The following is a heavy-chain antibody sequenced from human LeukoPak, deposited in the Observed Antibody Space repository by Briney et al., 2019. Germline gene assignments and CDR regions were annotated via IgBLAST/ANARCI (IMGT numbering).Heavy chain of an antibody. V-gene: IGHV4-61*01. CDR3: ARDRYYYDSGSYFYFDL. J-gene: IGHJ2*01. Sequence: SETLSLTCTVSGGSVSSGSHYWSWIRQPPGKGLGWIGYIYYSGSTNYTPSLKSRVTISVDTSKNQFSLKLSSVTAADTAVYYCARDRYYYDSGSYFYFDLWGRGTLVTVSS. CDR2: IYYSGST. D-gene: IGHD3-22*01. CDR1: GGSVSSGSHY.